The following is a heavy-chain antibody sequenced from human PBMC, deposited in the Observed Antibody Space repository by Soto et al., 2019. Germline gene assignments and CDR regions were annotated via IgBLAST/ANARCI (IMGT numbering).Heavy chain of an antibody. V-gene: IGHV4-61*01. CDR1: DGSVNTGNYY. J-gene: IGHJ5*02. CDR2: IYYSGST. CDR3: AAGHFWSGFSYNEIKWFDP. Sequence: QVQLQESGPGLVKPSETLSLTCSVSDGSVNTGNYYWSWIRQPPGKGLEWIGHIYYSGSTNYNPSLKSRVTISIDTSKNQFSLRLSSVTAADTAVYYCAAGHFWSGFSYNEIKWFDPWGQGTLVTVSS. D-gene: IGHD3-3*02.